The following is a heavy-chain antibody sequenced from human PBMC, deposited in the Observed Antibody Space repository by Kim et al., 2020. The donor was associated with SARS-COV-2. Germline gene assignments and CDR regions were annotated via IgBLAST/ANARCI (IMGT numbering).Heavy chain of an antibody. J-gene: IGHJ4*02. CDR2: INHSGST. CDR1: GGSFSGYY. CDR3: SRSHYYDSSGYYWGRVDGDDY. V-gene: IGHV4-34*01. D-gene: IGHD3-22*01. Sequence: SETLSLTCAVYGGSFSGYYWSWIRQPPGKGLEWIGEINHSGSTNYNPSLKKRVTISVDTSKNQYSLKLSSVTAADTAVDYCSRSHYYDSSGYYWGRVDGDDYWGQGTLVTVSS.